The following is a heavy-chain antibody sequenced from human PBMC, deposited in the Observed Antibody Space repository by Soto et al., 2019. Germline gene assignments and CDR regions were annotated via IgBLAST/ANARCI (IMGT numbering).Heavy chain of an antibody. D-gene: IGHD2-2*01. Sequence: EVQLLESGGGLVQPGGSLRLSCAASGFTFSSYAMSWVRQAPGKGLEWVSAISGSGGSTYYADSVKGRFTISRDNSKNTLYLQMNSLRAEDTAVYYCAKVLRKVVVVPAHYYFDYWGQGTLVTVSS. J-gene: IGHJ4*02. CDR3: AKVLRKVVVVPAHYYFDY. CDR2: ISGSGGST. CDR1: GFTFSSYA. V-gene: IGHV3-23*01.